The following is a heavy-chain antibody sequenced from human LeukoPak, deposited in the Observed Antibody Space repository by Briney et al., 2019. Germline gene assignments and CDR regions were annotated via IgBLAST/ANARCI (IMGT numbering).Heavy chain of an antibody. D-gene: IGHD2-8*02. J-gene: IGHJ6*04. CDR2: IWYDGSNK. V-gene: IGHV3-33*01. Sequence: PGRSLRLSCAASGFTFSSYGMHWVRQAPGKGLEWVAVIWYDGSNKYYADSVKGRFTISRDNSKNTLYLQMNSLRAEDTAVYYCARNPLRISLVYYYYGMDVWGKGTTVTVSS. CDR3: ARNPLRISLVYYYYGMDV. CDR1: GFTFSSYG.